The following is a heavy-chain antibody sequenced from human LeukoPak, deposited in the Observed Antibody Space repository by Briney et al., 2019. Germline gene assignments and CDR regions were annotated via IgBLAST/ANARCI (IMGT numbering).Heavy chain of an antibody. V-gene: IGHV3-23*01. CDR2: VGPSGART. J-gene: IGHJ4*02. D-gene: IGHD5-24*01. Sequence: GSLRLSCAASGFTFSSYTMNWVRQAPGKGLEWVSGVGPSGARTYYADSVKGRFTVSRDNSKNMVFLQMNSLRAEDTAIYYCAKDDAYLQYDDWGQGTLVTVSS. CDR3: AKDDAYLQYDD. CDR1: GFTFSSYT.